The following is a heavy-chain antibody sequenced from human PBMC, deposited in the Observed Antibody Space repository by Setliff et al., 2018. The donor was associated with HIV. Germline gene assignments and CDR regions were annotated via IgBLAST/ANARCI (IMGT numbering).Heavy chain of an antibody. J-gene: IGHJ6*03. CDR1: GAYISSYY. V-gene: IGHV4-4*07. D-gene: IGHD1-20*01. CDR2: IYTSGNM. Sequence: SETLSLTCTVSGAYISSYYWNWFRQPAGKGLESLGRIYTSGNMIYNPSRKSRVTMSADTSRNQLSLKLSSVTAADTAGYYCARGIGTRYNYYMDVWGIGTTVTVSS. CDR3: ARGIGTRYNYYMDV.